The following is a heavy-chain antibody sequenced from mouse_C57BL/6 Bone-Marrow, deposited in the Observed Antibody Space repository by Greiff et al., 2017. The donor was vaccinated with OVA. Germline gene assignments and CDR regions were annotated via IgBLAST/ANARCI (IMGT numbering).Heavy chain of an antibody. CDR3: ARKVYDYDEGAYAMDY. V-gene: IGHV1-26*01. CDR1: GYTFTDYY. CDR2: INPNNGGT. J-gene: IGHJ4*01. Sequence: EVQLQQSGPELVKPGASVKISCKASGYTFTDYYMNWVKQSHGKSLEWIGDINPNNGGTSYNQKFKGKATLTVDKSSSTAYMELRSLTSEDSAVYYCARKVYDYDEGAYAMDYWGQGTSVTVSS. D-gene: IGHD2-4*01.